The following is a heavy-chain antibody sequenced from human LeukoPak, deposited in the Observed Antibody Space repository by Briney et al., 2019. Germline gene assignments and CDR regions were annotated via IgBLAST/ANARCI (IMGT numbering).Heavy chain of an antibody. CDR1: GGTFSSYA. CDR3: ARGGYMTTVVILIAEYFQH. D-gene: IGHD4-23*01. V-gene: IGHV1-69*01. Sequence: GSSVKVSCKASGGTFSSYAISWVRQAPGQGLEWMGGIIPIFGTANYAQKFQGRVTITADESTSTAYMELCSLRSEDTAVYYCARGGYMTTVVILIAEYFQHWGQGTLVTVSS. J-gene: IGHJ1*01. CDR2: IIPIFGTA.